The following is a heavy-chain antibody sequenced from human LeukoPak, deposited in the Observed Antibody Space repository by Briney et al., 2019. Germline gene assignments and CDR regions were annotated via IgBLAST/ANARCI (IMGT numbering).Heavy chain of an antibody. J-gene: IGHJ4*02. V-gene: IGHV5-51*01. CDR3: ARQGQWLVPGFDY. CDR2: IYPGDSDT. Sequence: GESLQISCKGSGYSFTNYWIGWVRQMPGKGLEWMGIIYPGDSDTRYSPSFQGQVTISADKSISTAYLQWSSLKASDIAMYYCARQGQWLVPGFDYWGQGTLVTVSS. D-gene: IGHD6-19*01. CDR1: GYSFTNYW.